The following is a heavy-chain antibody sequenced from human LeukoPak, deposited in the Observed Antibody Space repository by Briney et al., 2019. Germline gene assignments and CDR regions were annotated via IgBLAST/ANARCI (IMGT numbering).Heavy chain of an antibody. V-gene: IGHV1-8*03. D-gene: IGHD4-11*01. Sequence: GASEKVSCKASGYTFTSYDINWVRQATGQGLEWVGWMNPGSGKTGYAQKFQGRVTITASTSTRTGYMELSSLTSEDTAVYYCARYRSAAYYFEYWGQGTLVTVSS. CDR2: MNPGSGKT. J-gene: IGHJ4*02. CDR3: ARYRSAAYYFEY. CDR1: GYTFTSYD.